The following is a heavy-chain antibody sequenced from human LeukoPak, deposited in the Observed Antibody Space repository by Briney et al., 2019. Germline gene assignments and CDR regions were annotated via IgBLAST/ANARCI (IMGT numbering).Heavy chain of an antibody. CDR3: ALYGGGALDI. CDR2: INGDGSST. Sequence: GGFLRLSCAASGFTFRNFWMYWVRQAPGKGLVWVSRINGDGSSTNYADSVKGRFTITRDNAKNTLYLQMNSLRDEDTAVYSCALYGGGALDIWGQGTMVTVSS. V-gene: IGHV3-74*01. D-gene: IGHD2/OR15-2a*01. CDR1: GFTFRNFW. J-gene: IGHJ3*02.